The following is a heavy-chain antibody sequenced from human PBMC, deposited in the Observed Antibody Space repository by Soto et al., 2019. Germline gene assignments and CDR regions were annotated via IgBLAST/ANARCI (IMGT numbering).Heavy chain of an antibody. Sequence: QVQLVESGGGVVQPGRSLRLSCAASGFTFSSYGMKWVRQAPGKGLEWVAVISYDGSNKYYADSVKGRFTISRDNSKNTLYLQMNSLRAEDTAVYYCANTAPSVWFGEFFDYYGMDVWGQGTTVTVSS. V-gene: IGHV3-30*18. CDR3: ANTAPSVWFGEFFDYYGMDV. CDR1: GFTFSSYG. D-gene: IGHD3-10*01. CDR2: ISYDGSNK. J-gene: IGHJ6*02.